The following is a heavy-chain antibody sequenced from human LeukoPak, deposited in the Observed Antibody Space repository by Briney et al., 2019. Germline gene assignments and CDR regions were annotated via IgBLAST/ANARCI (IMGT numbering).Heavy chain of an antibody. CDR1: GGTFSSYA. V-gene: IGHV1-69*13. D-gene: IGHD3-9*01. CDR2: IIPIFGTA. CDR3: ARACYDILTGPPCY. J-gene: IGHJ4*02. Sequence: ASVKVSCKASGGTFSSYAISWVRQAPGQGLECMGGIIPIFGTANYAQKFQGRVTITADESTSTAYMELSSLRSEDTAVYYCARACYDILTGPPCYSGQGTLVTVSS.